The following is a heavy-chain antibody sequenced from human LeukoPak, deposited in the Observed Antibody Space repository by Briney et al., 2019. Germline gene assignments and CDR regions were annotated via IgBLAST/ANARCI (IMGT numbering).Heavy chain of an antibody. CDR1: GYTFTSYD. CDR3: ARVTPTVAGAIDY. D-gene: IGHD6-19*01. Sequence: PGVSVKVSCKASGYTFTSYDINWVRQATGQGLEWMGWMNPNSGNTGYAQKFQGRVTMTRNTSISTAYMELSSLRSEDTAVYYCARVTPTVAGAIDYWGQGTLVTVSS. J-gene: IGHJ4*02. V-gene: IGHV1-8*01. CDR2: MNPNSGNT.